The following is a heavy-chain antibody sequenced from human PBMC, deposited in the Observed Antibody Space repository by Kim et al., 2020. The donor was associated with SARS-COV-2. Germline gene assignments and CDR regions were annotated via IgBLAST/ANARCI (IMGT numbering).Heavy chain of an antibody. Sequence: GGSLRLSCTVSGFTFGDYAMSWVRQAPGKGLEWVGFIRRNTYGGTTEYAASVQGRFTISRDDSKRIAYMQMNSLKTEDTAVYYCTRAREDYYDSPAGYWGQGTLLTVSP. CDR1: GFTFGDYA. CDR2: IRRNTYGGTT. J-gene: IGHJ4*02. D-gene: IGHD3-22*01. V-gene: IGHV3-49*04. CDR3: TRAREDYYDSPAGY.